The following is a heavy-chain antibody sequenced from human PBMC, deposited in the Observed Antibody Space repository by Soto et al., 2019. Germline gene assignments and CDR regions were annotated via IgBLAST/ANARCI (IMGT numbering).Heavy chain of an antibody. D-gene: IGHD1-26*01. CDR1: GYSFTSYW. J-gene: IGHJ6*02. CDR2: IDPSDSYT. V-gene: IGHV5-10-1*01. CDR3: ASGGSYYDYYYGMDV. Sequence: PGESLKISCKGSGYSFTSYWISWVRQMPGKGLEWMGRIDPSDSYTNYSPSFQGHVTISADKSISTAYLQWSSLKASDTAMYYCASGGSYYDYYYGMDVAGQSTTVTVSS.